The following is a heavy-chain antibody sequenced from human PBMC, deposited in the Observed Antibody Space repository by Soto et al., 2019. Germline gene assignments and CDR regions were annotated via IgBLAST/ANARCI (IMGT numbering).Heavy chain of an antibody. V-gene: IGHV3-33*01. CDR2: IWYDGSNK. CDR3: ARQYYDILTGYHYYFDY. J-gene: IGHJ4*02. CDR1: GFTCNNYG. D-gene: IGHD3-9*01. Sequence: GGSLRLSCAASGFTCNNYGMHWVRQAPGKGLEWVTVIWYDGSNKYYADSVKGRFTVSRDNSKNTLYLQMTSLRAADTALYYCARQYYDILTGYHYYFDYWGQGTLVTVSS.